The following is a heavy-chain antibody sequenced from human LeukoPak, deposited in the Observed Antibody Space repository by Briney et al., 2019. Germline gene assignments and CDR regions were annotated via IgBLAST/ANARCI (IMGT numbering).Heavy chain of an antibody. CDR2: IYYSGST. V-gene: IGHV4-30-4*01. CDR3: ARAKGELAGRYFDY. D-gene: IGHD7-27*01. Sequence: PSQTLSLTCTVSGGSISSGDYYWSWIRQPPGKGLEWIGYIYYSGSTYYNPSLKSRVTISVDTSKNQFSLKLSSVTAADTAVYYCARAKGELAGRYFDYWGQATLVTVSP. J-gene: IGHJ4*02. CDR1: GGSISSGDYY.